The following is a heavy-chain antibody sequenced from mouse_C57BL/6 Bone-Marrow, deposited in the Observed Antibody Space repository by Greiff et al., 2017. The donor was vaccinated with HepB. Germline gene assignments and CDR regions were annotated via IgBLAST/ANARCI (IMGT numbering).Heavy chain of an antibody. V-gene: IGHV7-3*01. D-gene: IGHD4-1*01. CDR1: GFTFTDYY. Sequence: EVKLMESGGGLVQPGGSLSLSCAASGFTFTDYYMSWVRQPPGKALEWLGFIRNKANGYTTEYSASVKGRFTISRDNSQSILYLQMNALRAEDSATYYWARYKARLGREGYAMDYWGQGTSVTVSS. CDR3: ARYKARLGREGYAMDY. CDR2: IRNKANGYTT. J-gene: IGHJ4*01.